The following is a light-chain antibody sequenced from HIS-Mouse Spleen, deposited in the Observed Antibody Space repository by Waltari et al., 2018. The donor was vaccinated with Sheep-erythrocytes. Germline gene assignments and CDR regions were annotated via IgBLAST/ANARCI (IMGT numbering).Light chain of an antibody. CDR1: SSDVGGYNY. CDR3: CSYAGSYNHV. CDR2: DVS. V-gene: IGLV2-11*01. Sequence: QPALTQPRSVSGSPGQSVTISCTGTSSDVGGYNYVSWYQQHPGKAPKLMIYDVSKRPSGVPDRFAGSKSGNTASLTISGLKAEDEADYYCCSYAGSYNHVFATGTKVTVL. J-gene: IGLJ1*01.